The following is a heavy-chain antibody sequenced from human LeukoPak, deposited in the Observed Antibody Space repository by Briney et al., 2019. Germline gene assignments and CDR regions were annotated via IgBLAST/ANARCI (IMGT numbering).Heavy chain of an antibody. CDR3: VRQLDLRYSSSSEFDY. J-gene: IGHJ4*02. D-gene: IGHD6-6*01. CDR2: NYYSGST. Sequence: SETLSLTCTVSGGSISIYYWLWIRQPPGKGLECFGYNYYSGSTNYNPSLKSRITISVDTSKNQFSLKLSSVTAADTAVYYCVRQLDLRYSSSSEFDYWGQGTLVTVSS. V-gene: IGHV4-59*08. CDR1: GGSISIYY.